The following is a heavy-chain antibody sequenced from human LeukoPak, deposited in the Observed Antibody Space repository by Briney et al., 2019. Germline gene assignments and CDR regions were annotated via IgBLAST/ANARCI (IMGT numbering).Heavy chain of an antibody. CDR3: ARVGYGSGSYYFDY. D-gene: IGHD3-10*01. V-gene: IGHV3-7*03. CDR2: IKQDGSEK. CDR1: GFTFSSYW. Sequence: QLGGSLRLSCAASGFTFSSYWMSWVRQAPGKGLEWVANIKQDGSEKYYVDSVKGRFTISRDNAKNSLYLQMNSLRAEDTAVYYCARVGYGSGSYYFDYWGQGTLVTVSS. J-gene: IGHJ4*02.